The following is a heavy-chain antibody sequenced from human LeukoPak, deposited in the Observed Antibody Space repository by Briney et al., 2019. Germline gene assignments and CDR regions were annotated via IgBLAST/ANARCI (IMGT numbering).Heavy chain of an antibody. CDR2: IYYSGST. V-gene: IGHV4-59*01. CDR3: ASLYGSGRTPIYYFDY. J-gene: IGHJ4*02. D-gene: IGHD3-10*01. Sequence: PSGTLSLTCAVSGGSISSYYWSWIRQPPGKGLEWIGYIYYSGSTNYNPSLKSRVTISVDTSKNQFSLKLSSVTAADTAVYYCASLYGSGRTPIYYFDYWGQGTLVTVSS. CDR1: GGSISSYY.